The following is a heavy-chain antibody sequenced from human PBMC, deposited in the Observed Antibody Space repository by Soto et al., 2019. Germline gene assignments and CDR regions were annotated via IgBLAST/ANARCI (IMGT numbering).Heavy chain of an antibody. D-gene: IGHD1-26*01. CDR3: ARGVGASYYFDY. J-gene: IGHJ4*02. CDR1: GYTSINYG. Sequence: ASVKVSCKASGYTSINYGISWVRQAPGQGLEWMGWISAYRGNTNYAQKFRGRITMTTDTSTSTVYMELRNLRSDDTAVYYCARGVGASYYFDYWGQGTLVTVSS. V-gene: IGHV1-18*01. CDR2: ISAYRGNT.